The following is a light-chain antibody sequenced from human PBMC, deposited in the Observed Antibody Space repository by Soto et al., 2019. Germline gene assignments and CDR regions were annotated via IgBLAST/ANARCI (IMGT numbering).Light chain of an antibody. Sequence: AIQLTQSPSSLSASVGDRVTITCRASHCIIIALAWYQQKPGKAPKLLIYDASSLQSGVPSRFSGGGSGTDFTLTISSLQPEDFATYYCQQSYSTPITFGQGTRLEI. J-gene: IGKJ5*01. CDR1: HCIIIA. CDR2: DAS. V-gene: IGKV1-13*02. CDR3: QQSYSTPIT.